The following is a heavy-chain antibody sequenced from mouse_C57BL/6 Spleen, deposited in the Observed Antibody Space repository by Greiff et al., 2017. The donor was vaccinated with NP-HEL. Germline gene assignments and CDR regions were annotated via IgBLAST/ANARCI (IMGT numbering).Heavy chain of an antibody. J-gene: IGHJ2*01. V-gene: IGHV1-82*01. D-gene: IGHD2-10*02. Sequence: VKLQESGPELVKPGASVKISCKASGYAFSSSWMNWVKQRPGKGLEWIGRIYPGDGDTNYNGKFKGKATLTADKSSSTAYMQLSSLTSEDSAVYFCARRELGYGKDDYWGQGTTLTVSS. CDR3: ARRELGYGKDDY. CDR1: GYAFSSSW. CDR2: IYPGDGDT.